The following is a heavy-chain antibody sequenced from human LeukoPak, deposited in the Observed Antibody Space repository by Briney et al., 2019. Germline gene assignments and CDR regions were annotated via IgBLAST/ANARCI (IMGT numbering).Heavy chain of an antibody. CDR3: ARDPREWELPFDY. CDR2: INPNSGGT. J-gene: IGHJ4*02. CDR1: GYTFTGCY. D-gene: IGHD1-26*01. V-gene: IGHV1-2*02. Sequence: VASVKVSCKASGYTFTGCYMHWVRQAPGQGLEWMGWINPNSGGTNYAQKFQGRVTMTTDTSTSTAYMELRSLRSDDTAVYYCARDPREWELPFDYWGQGTLVTVSS.